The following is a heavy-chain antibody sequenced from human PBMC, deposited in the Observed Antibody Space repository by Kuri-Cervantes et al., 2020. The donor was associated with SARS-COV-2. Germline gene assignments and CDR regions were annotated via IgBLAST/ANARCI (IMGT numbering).Heavy chain of an antibody. V-gene: IGHV3-23*01. CDR3: AKAKTTVTTFDY. CDR1: GFTFDDYA. D-gene: IGHD4-17*01. J-gene: IGHJ4*02. CDR2: ISGSGSST. Sequence: GGSLRLSCTASGFTFDDYAMSWVRQAPGTGLEWVSAISGSGSSTYYADSVKGRFTISRDKSKNTLYLQMNSLRAEDTAVYYCAKAKTTVTTFDYWGQGTLVTVSS.